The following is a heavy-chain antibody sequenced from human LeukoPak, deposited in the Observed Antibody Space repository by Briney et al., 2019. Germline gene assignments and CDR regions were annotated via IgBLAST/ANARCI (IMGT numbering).Heavy chain of an antibody. Sequence: GGSLRLSCAASGFTFSSYSMNWVRQAPGKGLEWASSISSSSSYIYYADSVKGRFTISRDNAKNSLYLQMNSLRAEDTAVYYCAKTRGVAVAHIFDYWGQGTLVTVSS. D-gene: IGHD6-19*01. CDR3: AKTRGVAVAHIFDY. CDR2: ISSSSSYI. V-gene: IGHV3-21*04. CDR1: GFTFSSYS. J-gene: IGHJ4*02.